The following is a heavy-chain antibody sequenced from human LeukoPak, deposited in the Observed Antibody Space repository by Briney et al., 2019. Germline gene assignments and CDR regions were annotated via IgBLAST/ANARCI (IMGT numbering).Heavy chain of an antibody. CDR3: ARDTALDY. D-gene: IGHD5-18*01. J-gene: IGHJ4*02. Sequence: VASVKVSCTASGYSFTSYYLHWVRQAPGQGLEWMGIINPSIGSTNYAQKFQGRVTMTWDTSTSTVYMELSSLRSEDTAVYYCARDTALDYWGQGTLVTVSS. V-gene: IGHV1-46*01. CDR2: INPSIGST. CDR1: GYSFTSYY.